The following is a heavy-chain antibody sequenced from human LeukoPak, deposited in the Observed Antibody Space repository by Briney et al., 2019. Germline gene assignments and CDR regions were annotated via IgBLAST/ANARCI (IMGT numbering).Heavy chain of an antibody. CDR1: GFTFSSYT. D-gene: IGHD4-17*01. CDR2: ISYDGNNK. V-gene: IGHV3-30-3*01. J-gene: IGHJ6*03. CDR3: ARVGGDYGAYYYYYMDV. Sequence: GGSLRLSCADSGFTFSSYTMHWVRQAPGKGLEWVAFISYDGNNKYSADSVKGRFTISRDNSKNMLYLQMNNLTAEDTAVYYCARVGGDYGAYYYYYMDVWGKGTTVTVSS.